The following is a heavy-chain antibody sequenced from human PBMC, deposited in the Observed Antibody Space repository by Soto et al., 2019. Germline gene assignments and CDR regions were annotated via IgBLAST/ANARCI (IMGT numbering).Heavy chain of an antibody. CDR1: GGSISSSSYY. CDR2: IYYSGST. V-gene: IGHV4-39*01. Sequence: QLQLQESGPGLVKPSETLSRTCTVSGGSISSSSYYWGWIRQPPGKGLEWIGSIYYSGSTYYNPSLKSRVTISVDTSKNQFSLKLSSVTAADTAVYYCARHYSSGWKDYWGQGTLVTVSS. J-gene: IGHJ4*02. D-gene: IGHD6-19*01. CDR3: ARHYSSGWKDY.